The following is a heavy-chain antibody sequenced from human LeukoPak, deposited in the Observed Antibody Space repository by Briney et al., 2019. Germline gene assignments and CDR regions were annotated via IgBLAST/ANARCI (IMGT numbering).Heavy chain of an antibody. D-gene: IGHD6-13*01. CDR3: ARAAAAGTSHDAFDI. J-gene: IGHJ3*02. V-gene: IGHV1-24*01. CDR1: GYTLTELS. CDR2: FDPEDGET. Sequence: ASVKVSRKVSGYTLTELSMHWVRQAPGKGLEWMGGFDPEDGETIYAQKFQGRVTMTEDTSTDTAYMELSSLRSEDTAVYYCARAAAAGTSHDAFDIWGQGTMVTVSS.